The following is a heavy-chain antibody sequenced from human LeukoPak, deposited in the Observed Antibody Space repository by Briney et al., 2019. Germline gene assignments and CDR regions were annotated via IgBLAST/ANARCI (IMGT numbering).Heavy chain of an antibody. Sequence: PGGSLRLSCVASGFTFSAYGMHWVRQAPGKGLEWVAVISDDGSNKYYVDSVKGRFTISRDNSKNTLYLQMNSLRGDDTAVYYCAGERGGYGFYWGQGTLVTVSS. CDR3: AGERGGYGFY. CDR1: GFTFSAYG. CDR2: ISDDGSNK. D-gene: IGHD5-12*01. J-gene: IGHJ4*02. V-gene: IGHV3-30*03.